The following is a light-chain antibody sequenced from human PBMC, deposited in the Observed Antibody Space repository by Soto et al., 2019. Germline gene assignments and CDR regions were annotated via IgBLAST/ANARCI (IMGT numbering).Light chain of an antibody. CDR2: DAS. V-gene: IGKV3-11*01. CDR1: QSVRRD. Sequence: EIVLTQSPGTLSLSPGESATLSCRASQSVRRDLTWYQQKPGQAPRLLIYDASKRATGIPARFSGSGSGTDFTLTISSLDPEDFAVYYCQQRSNWPLTFGGGTKVEI. J-gene: IGKJ4*01. CDR3: QQRSNWPLT.